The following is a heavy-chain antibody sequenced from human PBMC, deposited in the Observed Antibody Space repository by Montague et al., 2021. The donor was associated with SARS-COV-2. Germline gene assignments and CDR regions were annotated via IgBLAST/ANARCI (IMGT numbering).Heavy chain of an antibody. CDR1: GGSVSRISSH. Sequence: SETLSLTCTVSGGSVSRISSHWGWLRQPPGKGLEYIGSFYYAGGTQYNPSLKSRVTISVDTSNDQFSLKMNSVTAADTAVYFCARLYGSSFDYWGQGTLVTVSS. D-gene: IGHD4-17*01. CDR2: FYYAGGT. V-gene: IGHV4-39*01. CDR3: ARLYGSSFDY. J-gene: IGHJ4*02.